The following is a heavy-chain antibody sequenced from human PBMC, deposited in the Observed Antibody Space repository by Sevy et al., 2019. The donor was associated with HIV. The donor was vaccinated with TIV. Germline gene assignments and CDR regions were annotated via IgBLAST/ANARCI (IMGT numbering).Heavy chain of an antibody. J-gene: IGHJ4*02. Sequence: GGSLSLSCAASGFTFSSYSMNWVRQAPGKGLEWVSYISSSSSTIYYADSVKGRFTISRDNAKNSLYLQMNSLRDEDTAVYYCASRERGGGDTALGYWGQGTLVTVSS. V-gene: IGHV3-48*02. D-gene: IGHD5-18*01. CDR3: ASRERGGGDTALGY. CDR1: GFTFSSYS. CDR2: ISSSSSTI.